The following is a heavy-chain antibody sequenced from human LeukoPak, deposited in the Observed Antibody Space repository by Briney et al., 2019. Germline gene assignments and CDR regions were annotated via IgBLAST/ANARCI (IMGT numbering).Heavy chain of an antibody. CDR1: GFTFNSND. CDR2: ISGRDGGT. V-gene: IGHV3-23*01. D-gene: IGHD6-25*01. J-gene: IGHJ4*02. CDR3: AKGNLRGPPPIIDY. Sequence: GGCLRLYCAASGFTFNSNDMNWVRQAQGKGLEGISSISGRDGGTYYADSVKGRFTISRDNSKNTLHLQMNTLRAEDTAVYYCAKGNLRGPPPIIDYWGQGTLVTVSS.